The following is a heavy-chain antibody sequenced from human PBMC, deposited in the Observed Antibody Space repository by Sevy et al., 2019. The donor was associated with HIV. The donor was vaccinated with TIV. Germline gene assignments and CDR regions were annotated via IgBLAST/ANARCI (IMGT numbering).Heavy chain of an antibody. CDR1: GFTFSSYA. CDR2: ISYDGSNK. D-gene: IGHD3-22*01. J-gene: IGHJ4*02. Sequence: GGSLRLSCAASGFTFSSYAMHWVRQAPGKGLEWVAVISYDGSNKYYADSVKGRFTISRDNSKNTLYLQMNSLRAEDTAEYYWAKYPYYDSSGLCDYWGQGTLVTVSS. CDR3: AKYPYYDSSGLCDY. V-gene: IGHV3-30*18.